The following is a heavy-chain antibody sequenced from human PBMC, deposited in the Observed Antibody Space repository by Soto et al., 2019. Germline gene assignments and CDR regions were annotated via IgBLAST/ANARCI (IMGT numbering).Heavy chain of an antibody. CDR3: AKRIVGTTGHAFDV. D-gene: IGHD1-26*01. Sequence: QVQLVESGGGLVKPGGSLRLSCEASGFTFINCHMIWVRQAPGKGLEWISYINRGGSTVSYADFVQGRFTISRDNAKNSLYLQLDSLRVEDTAVDYCAKRIVGTTGHAFDVWGQGTTVTISS. J-gene: IGHJ6*02. V-gene: IGHV3-11*01. CDR1: GFTFINCH. CDR2: INRGGSTV.